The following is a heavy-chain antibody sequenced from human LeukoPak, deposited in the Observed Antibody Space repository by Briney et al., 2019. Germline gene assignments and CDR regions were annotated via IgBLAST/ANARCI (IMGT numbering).Heavy chain of an antibody. J-gene: IGHJ4*02. CDR3: ATLGGSSSWSYDY. D-gene: IGHD6-13*01. CDR2: INHSGST. V-gene: IGHV4-34*01. Sequence: SETLSLICAVYGGSFSGYYWSWIRQPPGKGLEWLGEINHSGSTNYNPSLKSRVTISVDTSKNQFSLKLSSVTAADTAVYYCATLGGSSSWSYDYWGQGTLVTVSS. CDR1: GGSFSGYY.